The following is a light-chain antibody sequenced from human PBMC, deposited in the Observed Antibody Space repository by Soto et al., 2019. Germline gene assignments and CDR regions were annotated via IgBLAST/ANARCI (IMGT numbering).Light chain of an antibody. CDR3: QQYGSSPRT. CDR2: GAS. Sequence: ETVLTQSPGTLSLSPGERATLSCRAGQSVSSSYLAWYQQKPGQAPRLLIYGASSRATGIPDRFSGSGSGTDFTLTISRLEPEDFAVYYCQQYGSSPRTFGRGTKVDIK. V-gene: IGKV3-20*01. J-gene: IGKJ1*01. CDR1: QSVSSSY.